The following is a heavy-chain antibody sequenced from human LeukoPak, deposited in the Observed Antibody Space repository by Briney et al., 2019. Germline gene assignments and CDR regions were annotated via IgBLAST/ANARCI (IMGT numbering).Heavy chain of an antibody. V-gene: IGHV4-4*07. Sequence: SETLSLTCTVSGGSISSYYWSWIRQPAGKGLEWIGRIYTSGSTNCNPSLKSRVTMSVDTSKNQFSLKLSSVTAADTAVYYCARDRPDTAMATFDYWGQGTLVTVSS. CDR3: ARDRPDTAMATFDY. CDR2: IYTSGST. CDR1: GGSISSYY. D-gene: IGHD5-18*01. J-gene: IGHJ4*02.